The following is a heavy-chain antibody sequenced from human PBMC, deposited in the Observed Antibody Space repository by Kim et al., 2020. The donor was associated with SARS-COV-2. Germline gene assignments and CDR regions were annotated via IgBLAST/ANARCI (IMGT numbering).Heavy chain of an antibody. J-gene: IGHJ6*02. CDR2: ISGSGGST. Sequence: GGSLRLSCAASGFTFSSYAMSWVRQAPGKGLEWVSAISGSGGSTYYADSVKGRFTISRDNSKNTLYLQMNSLRAEDTAVYYCAKDLRQYAYTGYSSSYSLRYYYGMDVWGQGTTVTVSS. V-gene: IGHV3-23*01. D-gene: IGHD6-13*01. CDR1: GFTFSSYA. CDR3: AKDLRQYAYTGYSSSYSLRYYYGMDV.